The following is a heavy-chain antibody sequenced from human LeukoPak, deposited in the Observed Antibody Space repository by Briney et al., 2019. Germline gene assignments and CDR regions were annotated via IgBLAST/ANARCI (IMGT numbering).Heavy chain of an antibody. V-gene: IGHV4-4*07. Sequence: PSETLSLTCTVSGGSIDTNHHWAWIRQSAGKGLAWIGRLHNSGNTNYNPSLKSRVTISVDTSKNQFSLNMTSATAADTAVYFCARDPLRSSFDPWGQGILVTVSS. D-gene: IGHD3-3*01. CDR1: GGSIDTNH. J-gene: IGHJ5*02. CDR2: LHNSGNT. CDR3: ARDPLRSSFDP.